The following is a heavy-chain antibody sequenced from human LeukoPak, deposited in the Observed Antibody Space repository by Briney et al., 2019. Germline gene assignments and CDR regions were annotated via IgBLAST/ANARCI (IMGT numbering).Heavy chain of an antibody. CDR1: GFTFSSYA. Sequence: GGSLRLSCAASGFTFSSYAMHWVRQAPGKGLEWVAVISYDGSNKYYADSVKGRFTISRDNSKNTLYLQMNSLRAEDTAVYYCARDSDLSYYYDSSGYYYGNTFDIWGQGTMVTVSS. V-gene: IGHV3-30-3*01. D-gene: IGHD3-22*01. CDR3: ARDSDLSYYYDSSGYYYGNTFDI. J-gene: IGHJ3*02. CDR2: ISYDGSNK.